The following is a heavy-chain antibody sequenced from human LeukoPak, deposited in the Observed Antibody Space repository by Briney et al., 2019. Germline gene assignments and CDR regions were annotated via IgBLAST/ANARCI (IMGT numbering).Heavy chain of an antibody. CDR1: GFTFSSYS. Sequence: GGSLRLSCAASGFTFSSYSMNWVRQAPGKGLEWVSYISSSSSTIYYADSVKGRFTISRDNAKNSLYLQMNSLRAEDTAVYYCARDGDYHTEEFDYWGQGTLVTVSS. CDR2: ISSSSSTI. CDR3: ARDGDYHTEEFDY. J-gene: IGHJ4*02. V-gene: IGHV3-48*01. D-gene: IGHD4-17*01.